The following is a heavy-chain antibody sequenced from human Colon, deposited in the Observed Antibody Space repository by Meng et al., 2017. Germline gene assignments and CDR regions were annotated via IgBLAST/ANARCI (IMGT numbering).Heavy chain of an antibody. D-gene: IGHD4-23*01. J-gene: IGHJ4*02. Sequence: VQFQWSGPGLIMPQETLALAVSVRGAAVSVNSYVSWVRQHPGRGLECIGQIDHRGSAYYRPALKSRVTMSLDKSRKQFSLRLTSVTAADTAVYYCARHGGYYQDFWGQGTLVTVSS. CDR3: ARHGGYYQDF. CDR2: IDHRGSA. V-gene: IGHV4-4*03. CDR1: GAAVSVNSY.